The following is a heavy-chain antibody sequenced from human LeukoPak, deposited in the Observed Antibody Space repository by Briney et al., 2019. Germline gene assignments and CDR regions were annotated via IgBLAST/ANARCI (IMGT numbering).Heavy chain of an antibody. CDR2: ISKSGSDI. J-gene: IGHJ4*02. CDR3: VRDSAAGSRSPGIH. Sequence: GGSLRLSCAASGVLTFSGHTMNWVRQSPGKGLEWLSSISKSGSDIYYADSVRGRFTISRDNARKSLYLQMNSLRADDTALYYCVRDSAAGSRSPGIHWGQGTLVTVSS. D-gene: IGHD2-15*01. V-gene: IGHV3-21*01. CDR1: GVLTFSGHT.